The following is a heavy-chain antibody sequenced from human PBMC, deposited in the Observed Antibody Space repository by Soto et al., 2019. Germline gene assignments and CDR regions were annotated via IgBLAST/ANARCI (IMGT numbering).Heavy chain of an antibody. CDR3: ARLNTFGSGSYLDN. V-gene: IGHV4-4*02. Sequence: SETLSLTCAVSGGSISSSNWWSWVRQPPGKGLEWIGEIYHNGGTNYNPSLKSRVAISVDNSKNQFSLKLSSVTAADTAVYYCARLNTFGSGSYLDNWGQGTLVTVSS. CDR1: GGSISSSNW. J-gene: IGHJ4*02. D-gene: IGHD3-10*01. CDR2: IYHNGGT.